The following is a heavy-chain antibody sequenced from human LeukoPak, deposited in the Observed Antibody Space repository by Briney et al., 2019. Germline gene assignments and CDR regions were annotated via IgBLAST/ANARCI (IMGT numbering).Heavy chain of an antibody. Sequence: PSETLSLICTVSGGSISSGYWSWIRQPPGKGLEWIGYIYYSGSTNYNPSLKSRVTISVDTSRNQFSLKLSSVTAADTAVYYCAKGYCRGNSCYDDRGAFDYWGQGTLVTVSA. CDR3: AKGYCRGNSCYDDRGAFDY. V-gene: IGHV4-59*01. CDR2: IYYSGST. D-gene: IGHD2-2*01. J-gene: IGHJ4*02. CDR1: GGSISSGY.